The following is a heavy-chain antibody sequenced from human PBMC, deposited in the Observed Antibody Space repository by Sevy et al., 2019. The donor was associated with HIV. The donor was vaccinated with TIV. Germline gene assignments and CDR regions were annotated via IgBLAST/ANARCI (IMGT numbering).Heavy chain of an antibody. CDR3: ATTKDYYESSGCPFDY. V-gene: IGHV1-24*01. D-gene: IGHD3-22*01. Sequence: ASVKVSSKVSGYSLTGLSMHWVRQAPGKGLEWMGSFDPEDGERIYARKLEGRVTMTEDTSADTAYMELNSLRFEDTAVYYCATTKDYYESSGCPFDYWGHGTLVTVSS. J-gene: IGHJ4*01. CDR2: FDPEDGER. CDR1: GYSLTGLS.